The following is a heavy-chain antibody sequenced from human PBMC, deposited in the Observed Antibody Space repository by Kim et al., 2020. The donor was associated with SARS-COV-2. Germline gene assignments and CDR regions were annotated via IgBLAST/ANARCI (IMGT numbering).Heavy chain of an antibody. CDR2: IYYSGST. D-gene: IGHD3-22*01. J-gene: IGHJ5*01. Sequence: SETLSLTCTVSGGSISSGGYYWSWIRQHPGKGLEWIGYIYYSGSTYYNPSLKSRVTISVDTYKNKFSLKLSSVTASDTAVHYCARNIGITMIVVVTGWF. CDR3: ARNIGITMIVVVTGWF. V-gene: IGHV4-31*03. CDR1: GGSISSGGYY.